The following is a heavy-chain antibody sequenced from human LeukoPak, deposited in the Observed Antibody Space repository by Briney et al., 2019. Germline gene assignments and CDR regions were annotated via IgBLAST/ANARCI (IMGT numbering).Heavy chain of an antibody. Sequence: PSETLSLTCTVSGGSISSGGYSWSWIRQPPGKGLEWIGYIYHSGSTYYNPSLKSRVTISVDRSKNQFSLKLSSVTAADTAVYYCARDDQYYGMDVWGQGTTVTVSS. CDR1: GGSISSGGYS. CDR3: ARDDQYYGMDV. J-gene: IGHJ6*02. V-gene: IGHV4-30-2*01. CDR2: IYHSGST. D-gene: IGHD2-2*01.